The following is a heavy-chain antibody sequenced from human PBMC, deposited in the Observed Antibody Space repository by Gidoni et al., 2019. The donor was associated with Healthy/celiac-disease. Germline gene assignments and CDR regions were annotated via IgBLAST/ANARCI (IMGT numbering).Heavy chain of an antibody. CDR1: VGSISSGDYY. CDR3: ARGLHYYDSSGLYY. Sequence: QVQLQESGPGLVKPSQTLSLPCTVSVGSISSGDYYWSWIRQPPGKGLEWIGYIYYSGSTYYNPSLKSRVTISVDTSKNQFSLKLSSVTAADTAVYYCARGLHYYDSSGLYYWGQGTLVTVSS. J-gene: IGHJ4*02. D-gene: IGHD3-22*01. CDR2: IYYSGST. V-gene: IGHV4-30-4*01.